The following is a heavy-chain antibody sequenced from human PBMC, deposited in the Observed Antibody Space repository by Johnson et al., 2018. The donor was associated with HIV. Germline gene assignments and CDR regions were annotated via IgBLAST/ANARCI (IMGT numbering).Heavy chain of an antibody. Sequence: QVQLVESGGGLVQPGGSLRLSCAASGFTFSDHYMDWVRQAPGKGLEWVAVISDDGSNKYYADSVTGRFTISRDNSKNTLYLQMNSLRAEDTAVYYCAIDRAHYYDSSCYYESGAFDIWGQGTMVTVSS. J-gene: IGHJ3*02. V-gene: IGHV3-30-3*01. D-gene: IGHD3-22*01. CDR2: ISDDGSNK. CDR1: GFTFSDHY. CDR3: AIDRAHYYDSSCYYESGAFDI.